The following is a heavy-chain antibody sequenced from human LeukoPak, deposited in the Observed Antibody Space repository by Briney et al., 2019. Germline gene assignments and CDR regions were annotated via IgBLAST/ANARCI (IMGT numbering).Heavy chain of an antibody. V-gene: IGHV3-33*06. D-gene: IGHD6-6*01. J-gene: IGHJ4*02. CDR2: IWYDGSNK. Sequence: PGGSLPLSCAASGFTFSSYGMHWVRQAPGKGLEWVAVIWYDGSNKYYADSVKGRFTISRDNSKNTLYLQMNSLRAEDTAVYYCAKDGKGSSSEPSSSTFLDYWGQGTLVTVSS. CDR3: AKDGKGSSSEPSSSTFLDY. CDR1: GFTFSSYG.